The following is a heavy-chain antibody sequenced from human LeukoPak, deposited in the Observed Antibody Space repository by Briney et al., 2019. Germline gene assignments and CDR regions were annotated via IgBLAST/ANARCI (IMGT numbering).Heavy chain of an antibody. Sequence: GASLRLSCVASAFNLSNYAMHWVPQAPGKGLARVAVISYDGTNKYYADSVKGRFTISRDSSKNTMYLQMNSLRAEDTAMYYCARAPMSYDSSGFGGAFDIWGQGTMVTVSS. CDR1: AFNLSNYA. J-gene: IGHJ3*02. CDR3: ARAPMSYDSSGFGGAFDI. D-gene: IGHD3-22*01. V-gene: IGHV3-30-3*01. CDR2: ISYDGTNK.